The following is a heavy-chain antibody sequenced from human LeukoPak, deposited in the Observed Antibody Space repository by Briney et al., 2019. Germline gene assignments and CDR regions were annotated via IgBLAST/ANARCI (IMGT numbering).Heavy chain of an antibody. D-gene: IGHD5-18*01. Sequence: PGGSLRLSCAASGFTFSSYWMTWVRQAPGKGLEWVANIIQDGSEKYYVDSVKGRFTVSRDNAKNSLDLQMNSLRAEDTAVYYCARDPVDTAYMDVWGKGTTVTVSS. CDR2: IIQDGSEK. CDR1: GFTFSSYW. CDR3: ARDPVDTAYMDV. J-gene: IGHJ6*03. V-gene: IGHV3-7*01.